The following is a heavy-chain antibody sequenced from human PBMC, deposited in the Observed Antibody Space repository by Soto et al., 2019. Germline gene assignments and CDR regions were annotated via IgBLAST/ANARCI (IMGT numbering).Heavy chain of an antibody. Sequence: QVQLVQSGAEVKKPGSSVKVSCKASGGTFSSYTISWVRQAPGQGLEWMGRIIPILGIANYAQKIQGRVTITADKSTSTAYMELSSLRSEDTAVYYCARESSPYDFWSGYYYYYYYMDVWGKGTTVTVSS. CDR3: ARESSPYDFWSGYYYYYYYMDV. CDR1: GGTFSSYT. D-gene: IGHD3-3*01. V-gene: IGHV1-69*08. CDR2: IIPILGIA. J-gene: IGHJ6*03.